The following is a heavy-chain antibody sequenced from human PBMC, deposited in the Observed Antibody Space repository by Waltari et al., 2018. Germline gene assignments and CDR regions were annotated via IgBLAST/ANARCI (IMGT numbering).Heavy chain of an antibody. D-gene: IGHD3-22*01. J-gene: IGHJ3*02. CDR2: IKGDGSRK. Sequence: EVQLVESGGGLVQPGGSLRLSCAAPGFSFSHYWMRWVRQAPGKGLEWVADIKGDGSRKYYLDSVRGRFSISRDNTKNSVDLQMNSLRAEDTAVYYCARDDSSSGSYDAFDIWGQGTMVAVSS. CDR3: ARDDSSSGSYDAFDI. CDR1: GFSFSHYW. V-gene: IGHV3-7*01.